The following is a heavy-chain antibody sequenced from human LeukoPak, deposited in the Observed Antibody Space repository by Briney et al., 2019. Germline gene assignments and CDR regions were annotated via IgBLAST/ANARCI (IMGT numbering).Heavy chain of an antibody. CDR2: IYYSGST. J-gene: IGHJ4*01. CDR3: VGGGDWLPEY. V-gene: IGHV4-59*02. Sequence: PSETLSLTCTVSGASVSGKSWSWIRHSPGNGLEWIGLIYYSGSTKFNPSLKSRVAMSVDPSNNQFSLSLNSVTTTDTAVYFCVGGGDWLPEYWGRGTQVIVSS. D-gene: IGHD3/OR15-3a*01. CDR1: GASVSGKS.